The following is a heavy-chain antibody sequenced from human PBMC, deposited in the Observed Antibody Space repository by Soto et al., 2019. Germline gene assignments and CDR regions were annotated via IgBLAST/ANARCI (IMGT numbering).Heavy chain of an antibody. CDR1: GGTFSSYA. V-gene: IGHV1-69*13. Sequence: SVKVSCKASGGTFSSYAISWVRQAPGQGLEWMGGIIPIFGTANYAQKFQGRVTITADESTSTAYMELSSLRSEDTAVYYCARXSGSYDRRVYYYYGMDVWGQGTTVTVSS. CDR3: ARXSGSYDRRVYYYYGMDV. J-gene: IGHJ6*02. CDR2: IIPIFGTA. D-gene: IGHD1-26*01.